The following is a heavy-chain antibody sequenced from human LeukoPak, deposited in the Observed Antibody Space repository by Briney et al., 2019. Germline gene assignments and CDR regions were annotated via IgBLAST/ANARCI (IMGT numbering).Heavy chain of an antibody. CDR2: INPNSGGT. Sequence: ASVKVSCKASGYTFTGYYMHWVRQPPGQGREWMGRINPNSGGTHYAQKFQGRVTMTRDTSISTAYMELSRLRSDDTAVYYYARDKYSNYVGAFDNWGQGTMVTVSS. J-gene: IGHJ3*02. CDR3: ARDKYSNYVGAFDN. V-gene: IGHV1-2*06. D-gene: IGHD4-11*01. CDR1: GYTFTGYY.